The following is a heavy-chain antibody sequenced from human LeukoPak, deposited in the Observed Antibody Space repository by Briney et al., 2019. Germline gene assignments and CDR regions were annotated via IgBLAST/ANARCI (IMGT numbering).Heavy chain of an antibody. V-gene: IGHV4-39*02. J-gene: IGHJ4*02. CDR3: AREGVVPGDY. Sequence: SETLSLTCTVSGGSISSSSYYWGWIRQPPGKGLEWIGSIYYSGSTYYNPSLKSRVTISVDTSKNQFSLKLSSVTAADTAVCYCAREGVVPGDYWGQGTLVTVSS. CDR2: IYYSGST. D-gene: IGHD2-2*01. CDR1: GGSISSSSYY.